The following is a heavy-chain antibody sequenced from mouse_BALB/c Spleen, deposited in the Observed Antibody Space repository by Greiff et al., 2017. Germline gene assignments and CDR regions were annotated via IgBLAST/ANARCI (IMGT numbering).Heavy chain of an antibody. CDR2: ISYSGST. V-gene: IGHV3-2*02. CDR1: GYSITSDYA. J-gene: IGHJ2*01. Sequence: EVMLVESGPGLVKPSQSLSLTCTVTGYSITSDYAWNWIRQFPGNKLEWMGYISYSGSTSYNPSLKSRISITRDTSKNQFFLQLNSVTTEDTATYYCASGGFDTTVVGFDYWGQGTTLTVSS. CDR3: ASGGFDTTVVGFDY. D-gene: IGHD1-1*01.